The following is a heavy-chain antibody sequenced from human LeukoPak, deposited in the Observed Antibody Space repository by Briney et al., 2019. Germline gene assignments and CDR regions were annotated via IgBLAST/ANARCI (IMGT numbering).Heavy chain of an antibody. Sequence: GASVKVSCKASGGTFSSYAISWVRQAPGQGLEWMGRIIPIFGTANYAQKFQGRVTITTDESTSTAYMELRSMRSDDTAVYYCARRFNYYDSSGYYEGFYFDYWGQGTLVTVSS. D-gene: IGHD3-22*01. CDR3: ARRFNYYDSSGYYEGFYFDY. V-gene: IGHV1-69*05. CDR2: IIPIFGTA. CDR1: GGTFSSYA. J-gene: IGHJ4*02.